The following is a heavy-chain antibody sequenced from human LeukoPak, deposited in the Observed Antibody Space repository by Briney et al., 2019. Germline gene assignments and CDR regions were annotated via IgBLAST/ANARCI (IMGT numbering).Heavy chain of an antibody. V-gene: IGHV4-34*01. J-gene: IGHJ4*02. D-gene: IGHD3-9*01. CDR1: GGSFSGYY. CDR2: INHSGST. Sequence: RPSETLSLTCAVYGGSFSGYYWSWIRQPPGKGLEWIGEINHSGSTNYNPSLKSRVTISVDTSKNQFSLKLSSVTAADTAVYYCARGGRYFDWFPFDYWGQGTLVTVSS. CDR3: ARGGRYFDWFPFDY.